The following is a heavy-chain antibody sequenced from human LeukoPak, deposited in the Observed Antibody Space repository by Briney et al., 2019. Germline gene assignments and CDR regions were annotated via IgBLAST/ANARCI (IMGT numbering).Heavy chain of an antibody. Sequence: GGSLRLSCAASGFTFNNYAMSWVRQAPGKGLEWASAISGSGGSTYHADSVKGRFTISRDSSKNTLYLQMNSLRAEDTAIYYCARVIRAAAGKGYFDYWGQGALVTVSS. CDR2: ISGSGGST. J-gene: IGHJ4*02. V-gene: IGHV3-23*01. CDR1: GFTFNNYA. CDR3: ARVIRAAAGKGYFDY. D-gene: IGHD6-13*01.